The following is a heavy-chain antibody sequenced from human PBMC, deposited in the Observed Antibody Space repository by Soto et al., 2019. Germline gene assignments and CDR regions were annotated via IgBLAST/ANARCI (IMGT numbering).Heavy chain of an antibody. J-gene: IGHJ3*02. Sequence: GGSLRLSCAASGFTFSSYSMNWVRQAPGKGLEWVSYISSSSSTIYYADSVKGRFTISRDNVKNSLYLQMNSLRDEDPAVYYCAIDSPSCPQYSSSWYGYDAFDIWGQGTMVTVSS. CDR2: ISSSSSTI. D-gene: IGHD6-13*01. V-gene: IGHV3-48*02. CDR3: AIDSPSCPQYSSSWYGYDAFDI. CDR1: GFTFSSYS.